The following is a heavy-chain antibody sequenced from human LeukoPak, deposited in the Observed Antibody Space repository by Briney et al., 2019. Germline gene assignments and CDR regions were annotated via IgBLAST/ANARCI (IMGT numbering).Heavy chain of an antibody. CDR3: AKDPGFEY. J-gene: IGHJ4*02. Sequence: GGSLRLSCAASGFTFSSYAMSWVRQAPGKGLEWVSTISNSDGKTYYADSVKGRFTISRDNSKNTLYVQMNSLTAEDTAIYYCAKDPGFEYWGQGTLVTVSS. CDR1: GFTFSSYA. V-gene: IGHV3-23*01. CDR2: ISNSDGKT.